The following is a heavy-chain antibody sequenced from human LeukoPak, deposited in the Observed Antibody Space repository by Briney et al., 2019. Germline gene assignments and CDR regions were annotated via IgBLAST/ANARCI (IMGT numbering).Heavy chain of an antibody. CDR2: INSDGSRT. CDR3: ARGNPLGHL. D-gene: IGHD3-16*01. J-gene: IGHJ5*02. V-gene: IGHV3-74*01. Sequence: GGSLRLSCAASAFTLSSYWMHWVRQAPGKGLVWVSHINSDGSRTNYADSVKGRFTVSRDNAKNTVYLQMNSLRAEDTAVYYCARGNPLGHLWGQGALVTVSS. CDR1: AFTLSSYW.